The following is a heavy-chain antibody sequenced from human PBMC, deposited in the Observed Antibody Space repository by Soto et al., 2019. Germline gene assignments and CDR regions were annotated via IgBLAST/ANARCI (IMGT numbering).Heavy chain of an antibody. D-gene: IGHD6-19*01. J-gene: IGHJ4*02. Sequence: GESLKISCQGSGYTFTSYWITWVRQMPGKGLEWMGRIDPSDSYSNYSPSFQGHVTISADKSINTAYLQWSSLKASDTAIYYCAKHRVSSGSRQFDNWGQGTLVTVSS. CDR1: GYTFTSYW. CDR3: AKHRVSSGSRQFDN. CDR2: IDPSDSYS. V-gene: IGHV5-10-1*01.